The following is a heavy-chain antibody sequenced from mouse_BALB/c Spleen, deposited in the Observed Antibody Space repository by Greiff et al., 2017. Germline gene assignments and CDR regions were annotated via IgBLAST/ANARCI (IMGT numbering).Heavy chain of an antibody. D-gene: IGHD1-1*01. CDR2: ISSGGSYT. CDR1: GFTFSSYA. J-gene: IGHJ1*01. V-gene: IGHV5-9-3*01. CDR3: ARHDSSYSYWYFDV. Sequence: EVQLVESGGGLVKPGGSLKLSCAASGFTFSSYAMSWVRQTPEKRLEWVATISSGGSYTYYPDSVKGRFTISRDNAKNTLYLQMSSLRSEDTAMYYCARHDSSYSYWYFDVWGAGTTVTVSS.